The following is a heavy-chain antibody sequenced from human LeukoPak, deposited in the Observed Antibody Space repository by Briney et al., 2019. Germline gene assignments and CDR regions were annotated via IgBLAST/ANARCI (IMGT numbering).Heavy chain of an antibody. V-gene: IGHV4-34*01. CDR2: INHSGST. Sequence: PSETLSLTCAVYGGSFSGYYWSWIRQPPGKGLEWIGEINHSGSTNYNPSLRSRVTISVDTSKNQFSLELSAVTAADTAVYYCARSVSSLWFGELLPLYLDYWGQGTLVTGSS. D-gene: IGHD3-10*01. CDR1: GGSFSGYY. J-gene: IGHJ4*02. CDR3: ARSVSSLWFGELLPLYLDY.